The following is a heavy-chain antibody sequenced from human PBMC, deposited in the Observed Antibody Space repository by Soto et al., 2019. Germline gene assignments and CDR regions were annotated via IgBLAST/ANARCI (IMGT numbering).Heavy chain of an antibody. Sequence: SETLSLTCAVYGGSFSGYYWSWTRQPPGKGLEWIGEINHSGSTNYNPSLKSRVTISVDTSKNQFSLKLSSVTAADTAVYYCARGGPPVAGSTLRWFSYWGQGTLVPVSS. V-gene: IGHV4-34*01. CDR1: GGSFSGYY. J-gene: IGHJ4*02. CDR2: INHSGST. D-gene: IGHD6-19*01. CDR3: ARGGPPVAGSTLRWFSY.